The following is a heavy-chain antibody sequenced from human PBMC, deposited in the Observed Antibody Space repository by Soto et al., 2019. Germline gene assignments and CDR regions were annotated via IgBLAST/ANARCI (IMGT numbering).Heavy chain of an antibody. CDR1: GFIFSHYA. Sequence: DVQLLESGGGLAQPGGSLRLSCEASGFIFSHYAMTWVRQAPGKGLEWVSTVAYNGDPYSPDSVKGRFTISRDNSRNTVTLQMTSLRAEDTAVYFCAKTRGTTVPSGTRTFDYWGQRTLVTVSS. J-gene: IGHJ4*02. D-gene: IGHD1-1*01. CDR2: VAYNGDP. CDR3: AKTRGTTVPSGTRTFDY. V-gene: IGHV3-23*01.